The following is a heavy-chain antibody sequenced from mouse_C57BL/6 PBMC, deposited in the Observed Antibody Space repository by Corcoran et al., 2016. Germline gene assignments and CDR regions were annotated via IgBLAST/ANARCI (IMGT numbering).Heavy chain of an antibody. D-gene: IGHD2-1*01. V-gene: IGHV9-3*01. CDR3: ARINYGNYDYAVDY. J-gene: IGHJ4*01. CDR2: INTYSGVP. Sequence: QIQLVQSGPELKKPGETVKISCKASGYTFTTYGMSWVKQAPGNGLKWMGWINTYSGVPTYADDFKGRFAFSLETSASTAYLQINNLKNEDTATYFCARINYGNYDYAVDYWGQGTSVTVSS. CDR1: GYTFTTYG.